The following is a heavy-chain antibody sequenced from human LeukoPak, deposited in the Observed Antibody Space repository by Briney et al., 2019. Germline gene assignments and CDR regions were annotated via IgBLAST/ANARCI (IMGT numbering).Heavy chain of an antibody. V-gene: IGHV1-69*05. Sequence: ASVKVSCKASGGTFSSYAISWVRQAPGQGLEWMGGIIPIFGTANYAQKFQGRVTITTDESTSTAYMELSSLRSEDTAVYYCARASLRFLEWSHNWFDPWGQGTLVTVSS. D-gene: IGHD3-3*01. CDR1: GGTFSSYA. CDR3: ARASLRFLEWSHNWFDP. J-gene: IGHJ5*02. CDR2: IIPIFGTA.